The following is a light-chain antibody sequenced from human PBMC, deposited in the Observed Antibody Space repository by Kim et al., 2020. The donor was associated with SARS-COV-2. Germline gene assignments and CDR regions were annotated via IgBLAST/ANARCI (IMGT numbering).Light chain of an antibody. V-gene: IGKV1-17*03. Sequence: ASVGDRVAITCRASQGISNYLTWFQQKPGEVPRRLIYAASSLQSGVPSRFSGSGSETEFTLTISSLQPEDFATYYCLQHKTYPWTFGQGTKVDIK. CDR3: LQHKTYPWT. J-gene: IGKJ1*01. CDR1: QGISNY. CDR2: AAS.